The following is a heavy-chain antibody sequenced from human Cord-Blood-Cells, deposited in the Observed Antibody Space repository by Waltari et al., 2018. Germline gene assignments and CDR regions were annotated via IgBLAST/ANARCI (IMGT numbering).Heavy chain of an antibody. J-gene: IGHJ3*02. V-gene: IGHV3-74*01. CDR3: ASEAFDI. Sequence: EVQLVESGGGLVQPVGSLRLSCAASGFTFSSYWMHWVRQAPGKGLVLVPRINRDGSSTNYTYSGKGPCTIARDNAKNTLYLQMNSLRAEDTAVYYCASEAFDIWGQGTMVTVSS. CDR1: GFTFSSYW. CDR2: INRDGSST.